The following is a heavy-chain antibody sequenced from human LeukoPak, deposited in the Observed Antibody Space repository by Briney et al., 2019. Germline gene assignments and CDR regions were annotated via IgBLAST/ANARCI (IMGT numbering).Heavy chain of an antibody. D-gene: IGHD7-27*01. CDR3: ARLKTGESDY. CDR1: GYTFTNFG. J-gene: IGHJ4*02. V-gene: IGHV1-46*01. Sequence: ASVKVSCTASGYTFTNFGITWVRQAPGQGLEWMGIINPSGDSANYAQKFQGRVTMTRDTSTSTVYMELSSLRSEDTAVYYCARLKTGESDYWGQGTLVTVSS. CDR2: INPSGDSA.